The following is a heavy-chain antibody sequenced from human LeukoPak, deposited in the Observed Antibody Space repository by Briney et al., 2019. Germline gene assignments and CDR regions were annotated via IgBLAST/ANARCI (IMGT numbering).Heavy chain of an antibody. D-gene: IGHD3-10*01. J-gene: IGHJ3*02. CDR1: GFTFSSYS. Sequence: GGSLRLSCAASGFTFSSYSMNWVRQAPGKGLEWVSSISSSSSYIYYADSVRGRFTISRDNAKNSLYLQMNSLRAEDTAVYYCARDMHMVRGPRAFDIWGQGTMVTVSS. V-gene: IGHV3-21*01. CDR3: ARDMHMVRGPRAFDI. CDR2: ISSSSSYI.